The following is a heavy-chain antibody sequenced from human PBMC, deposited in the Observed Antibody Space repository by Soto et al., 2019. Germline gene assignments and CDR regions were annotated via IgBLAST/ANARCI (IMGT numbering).Heavy chain of an antibody. J-gene: IGHJ6*03. V-gene: IGHV1-18*01. D-gene: IGHD6-19*01. CDR2: ISAYNGNT. Sequence: QDQLVQSGVEVKKPGASVKVSCKASGYSFTNYGITWVRQAPGQGFEWMGWISAYNGNTNYAQKFQGRVTLTTDASTSTAYLELRSRRSDDTAVYYCSRERGVAPPVAGNTHYYYYMDVWGKGTTVTVSS. CDR3: SRERGVAPPVAGNTHYYYYMDV. CDR1: GYSFTNYG.